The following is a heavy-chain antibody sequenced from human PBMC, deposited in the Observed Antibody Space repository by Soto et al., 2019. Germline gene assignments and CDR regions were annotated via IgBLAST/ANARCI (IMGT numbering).Heavy chain of an antibody. J-gene: IGHJ4*02. D-gene: IGHD2-2*01. V-gene: IGHV6-1*01. CDR3: AREGYCSSTSCYEGNFGY. CDR2: TYYRSKWYN. CDR1: GDSVSSNSAA. Sequence: SQTLSLTCAISGDSVSSNSAAWNWIRQSPSRGLEWLGRTYYRSKWYNDYAVSVKSRITINPDTSKNQFSLQLNSVTPEDTAVYYCAREGYCSSTSCYEGNFGYWGQGTLVTVSS.